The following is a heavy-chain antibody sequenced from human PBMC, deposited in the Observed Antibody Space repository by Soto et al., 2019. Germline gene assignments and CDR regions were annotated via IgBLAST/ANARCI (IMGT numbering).Heavy chain of an antibody. CDR2: ISGSGGST. D-gene: IGHD1-26*01. CDR1: GFTFSSYA. V-gene: IGHV3-23*01. CDR3: AKDLSGYSGSYPSHYYGMDV. J-gene: IGHJ6*02. Sequence: GGSLRLSCAASGFTFSSYAMSWVRQAPGKGLEWVSAISGSGGSTYYADSVKGRFTISRDNSKNTLYLQMNSLRAEDTAVYYCAKDLSGYSGSYPSHYYGMDVWGQGTTVTVSS.